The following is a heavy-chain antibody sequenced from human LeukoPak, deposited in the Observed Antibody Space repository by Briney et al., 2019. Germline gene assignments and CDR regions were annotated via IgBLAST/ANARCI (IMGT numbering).Heavy chain of an antibody. CDR2: IIPIFGTA. Sequence: VASVKVSCKASGGTFSSYAISWVRQAPGQGLEWMGGIIPIFGTANYAQKFQGRVTITTDESTSTAYMELSSLRSEDTAVYYCAKCGGGSCYRLYVGAFDIWGQGTMVTVSS. D-gene: IGHD2-15*01. V-gene: IGHV1-69*05. J-gene: IGHJ3*02. CDR3: AKCGGGSCYRLYVGAFDI. CDR1: GGTFSSYA.